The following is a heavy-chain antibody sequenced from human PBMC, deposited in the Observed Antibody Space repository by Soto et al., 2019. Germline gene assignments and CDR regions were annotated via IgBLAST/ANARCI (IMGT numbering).Heavy chain of an antibody. CDR1: NASFSSARYS. D-gene: IGHD6-25*01. J-gene: IGHJ4*02. CDR3: ARSRGYGGDSFDY. Sequence: QLQLQESGSRLVKPSQTLSPTCTVSNASFSSARYSWSWLRHPPGKGLEWIGYIYPSGTTYYNPSLKSRVPRSRDKSRSQFSLNLNSVAAADTAVYYCARSRGYGGDSFDYWGQGALVTVSS. V-gene: IGHV4-30-2*01. CDR2: IYPSGTT.